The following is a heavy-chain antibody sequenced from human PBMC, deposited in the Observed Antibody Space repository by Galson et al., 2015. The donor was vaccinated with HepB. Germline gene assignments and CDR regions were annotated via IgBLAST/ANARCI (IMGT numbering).Heavy chain of an antibody. CDR1: GFTFSSYA. Sequence: SLRLSCAASGFTFSSYAMHWVRQAPGEGLEWVAVISYDGSNKYYADSVKGRFTISRDNSKNTLYLQMNSLRAEDTAVYYCARGDGATGFEDYWGQGTLVTVSS. CDR3: ARGDGATGFEDY. J-gene: IGHJ4*02. CDR2: ISYDGSNK. D-gene: IGHD1-14*01. V-gene: IGHV3-30-3*01.